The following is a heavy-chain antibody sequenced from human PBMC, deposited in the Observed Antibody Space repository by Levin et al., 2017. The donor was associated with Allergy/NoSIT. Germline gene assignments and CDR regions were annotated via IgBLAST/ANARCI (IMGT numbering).Heavy chain of an antibody. V-gene: IGHV3-64*01. J-gene: IGHJ5*02. D-gene: IGHD3-22*01. CDR3: ARSYYYDSRAWFDP. Sequence: PGGSLRLSCAASGFTFSSYAMHWVRQAPGKGLEYVSAISSNGGSTYYANSVKGRFTISRDNSKNTLYLQMGSLRAEDMAVYYCARSYYYDSRAWFDPWGQGTLVTVSS. CDR2: ISSNGGST. CDR1: GFTFSSYA.